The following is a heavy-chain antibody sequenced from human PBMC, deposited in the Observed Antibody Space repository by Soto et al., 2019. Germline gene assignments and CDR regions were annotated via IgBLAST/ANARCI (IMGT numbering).Heavy chain of an antibody. J-gene: IGHJ4*02. CDR2: INAGNGNT. D-gene: IGHD2-15*01. CDR3: VKGISTPGIDI. Sequence: AAVKVSCKASGYTFTSYAMHWVRQAPGQRLEWMGWINAGNGNTKYSQKFQGRVTITRDTSASTAYMELSSLRSEDTAVYYCVKGISTPGIDIWGQGTLVTVSS. V-gene: IGHV1-3*01. CDR1: GYTFTSYA.